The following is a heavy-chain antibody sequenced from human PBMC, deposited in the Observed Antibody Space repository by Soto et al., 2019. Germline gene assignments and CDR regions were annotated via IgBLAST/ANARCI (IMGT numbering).Heavy chain of an antibody. V-gene: IGHV3-33*01. D-gene: IGHD2-15*01. J-gene: IGHJ1*01. Sequence: QVQLVESGGGVVQPGRSLRLSCAASGFTFSSYGMHWVRQAPGKGLEWVAVIWYDGSNKYYADSVKGRFTISRDNSKNTLYQQMNSLRAEDTAVYYCARDRGCSGGSCYWKYFQHWGQGTLVTVSS. CDR1: GFTFSSYG. CDR2: IWYDGSNK. CDR3: ARDRGCSGGSCYWKYFQH.